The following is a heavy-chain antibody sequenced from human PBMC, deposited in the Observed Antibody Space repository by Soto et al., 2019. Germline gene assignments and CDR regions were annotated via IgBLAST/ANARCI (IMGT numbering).Heavy chain of an antibody. D-gene: IGHD1-26*01. V-gene: IGHV1-69*02. Sequence: QVQLVQSGAEVKKPGSSVKVSCKASGGTFSSYTISWVRQAPGQGLEWMGRIIPILGIANYAQKFQGRVXIXXDKSTSTAYMELSSLRSEDTAVYYCARVGATTVYHWGQGTLVTVSS. CDR2: IIPILGIA. J-gene: IGHJ5*02. CDR1: GGTFSSYT. CDR3: ARVGATTVYH.